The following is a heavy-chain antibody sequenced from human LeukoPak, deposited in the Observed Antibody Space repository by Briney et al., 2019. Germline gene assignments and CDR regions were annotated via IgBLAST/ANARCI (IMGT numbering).Heavy chain of an antibody. V-gene: IGHV4-59*01. CDR1: GGSISSYY. J-gene: IGHJ3*02. Sequence: EPSETLSLTCTVSGGSISSYYWSWIRQPPGKGLEWIGYIYYSGSTNYNPSLKSRVTISVDMSKNQFSLKLSSVTAADTAVYYCARDHGNGDAFDIWGQGTMVTVSS. CDR2: IYYSGST. CDR3: ARDHGNGDAFDI. D-gene: IGHD1-14*01.